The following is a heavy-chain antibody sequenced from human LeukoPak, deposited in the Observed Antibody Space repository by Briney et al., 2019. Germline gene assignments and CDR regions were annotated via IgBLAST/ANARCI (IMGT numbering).Heavy chain of an antibody. CDR3: ARAGGVSFVARWFDP. CDR2: VSAYNGNT. CDR1: GYTFSNYG. J-gene: IGHJ5*02. V-gene: IGHV1-18*01. Sequence: ASLKVSCKASGYTFSNYGISWERQAPGQGLEWLGWVSAYNGNTNYAQKLQGRVTMTTDTSTGIAYMELKSLRSDDTAVYYCARAGGVSFVARWFDPWGQGSLVTVSS. D-gene: IGHD2-15*01.